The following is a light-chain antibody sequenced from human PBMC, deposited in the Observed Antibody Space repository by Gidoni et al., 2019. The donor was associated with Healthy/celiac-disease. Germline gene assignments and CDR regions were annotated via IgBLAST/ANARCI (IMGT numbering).Light chain of an antibody. J-gene: IGLJ2*01. CDR3: CSYAGSYTFEV. CDR2: DVS. Sequence: QSALTQPRSVSGSPGQPVTISCTGTSRDVVGYNSVPWYQKPPGKAPQLMIYDVSKRPSGVPDRFSGSKSGNTASLTISGLQAEDEADYYCCSYAGSYTFEVFGGGTKLTVL. V-gene: IGLV2-11*01. CDR1: SRDVVGYNS.